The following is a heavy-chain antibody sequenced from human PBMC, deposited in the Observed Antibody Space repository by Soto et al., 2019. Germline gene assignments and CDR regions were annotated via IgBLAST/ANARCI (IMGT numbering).Heavy chain of an antibody. CDR3: GRDGVGATPLGWFDP. Sequence: GASVKVSCKASGYTFIGYYIHWVRQAPGQGLGWMGRINPRSGDTTYAQKFQGRLTTTRDTSISTAYMGLSSLRSDDTAVYYCGRDGVGATPLGWFDPWGQGSLVTVSS. CDR2: INPRSGDT. V-gene: IGHV1-2*06. J-gene: IGHJ5*02. D-gene: IGHD1-26*01. CDR1: GYTFIGYY.